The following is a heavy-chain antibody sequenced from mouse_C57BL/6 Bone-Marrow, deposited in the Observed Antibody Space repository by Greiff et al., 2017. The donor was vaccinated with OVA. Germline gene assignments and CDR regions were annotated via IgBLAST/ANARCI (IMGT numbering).Heavy chain of an antibody. Sequence: EVKLMESGPGLVKPSQSLSLTCSVTGYSITSGYYWNWIRQFPGNKLEWMGYISYDGSNNYNPSLKNRISITRDTSKNQFFLKLNSVTTEDTATYYCARGLRRFFFDYWGQGTTLTVSS. CDR2: ISYDGSN. D-gene: IGHD2-2*01. J-gene: IGHJ2*01. V-gene: IGHV3-6*01. CDR1: GYSITSGYY. CDR3: ARGLRRFFFDY.